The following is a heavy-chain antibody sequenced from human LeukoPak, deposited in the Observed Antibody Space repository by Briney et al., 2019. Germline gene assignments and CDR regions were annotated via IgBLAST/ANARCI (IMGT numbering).Heavy chain of an antibody. J-gene: IGHJ4*02. CDR3: ARDRSTVVTPADY. CDR1: GYTFTSYG. V-gene: IGHV1-18*01. CDR2: ISAYNGDT. Sequence: ASVKVSCKASGYTFTSYGINWVRQAPGQGLEWVGWISAYNGDTNYAQNQGRVTMTTDTSTSTAYMELRSLRSDDTAVYYCARDRSTVVTPADYWGQGTLVTVSS. D-gene: IGHD4-23*01.